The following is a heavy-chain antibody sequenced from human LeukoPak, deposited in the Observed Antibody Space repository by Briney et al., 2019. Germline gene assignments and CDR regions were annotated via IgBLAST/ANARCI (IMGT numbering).Heavy chain of an antibody. J-gene: IGHJ6*03. CDR3: ARAPKGMTTVRYYYYYYMDV. V-gene: IGHV4-31*03. CDR1: GGSISSNDYY. Sequence: PQTLSLTCTVSGGSISSNDYYWCWIRQHPGKGLEWIGYIYYNGRTFYNPSLKTRVTISVDTSKNQFSLKLSSVTAADTAVYYCARAPKGMTTVRYYYYYYMDVWGKGTTVTVSS. D-gene: IGHD4-11*01. CDR2: IYYNGRT.